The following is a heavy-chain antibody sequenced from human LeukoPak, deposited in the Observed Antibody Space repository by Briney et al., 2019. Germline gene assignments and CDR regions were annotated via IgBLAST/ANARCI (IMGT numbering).Heavy chain of an antibody. Sequence: GGSLRLSCAASGFTFDDYAMHWDRQAPGKGLEWVSGISWNSGSIGYADSVKGRFTISRDNAKNSLYLQMNSLRAEDTALYYCAKDIATGNRLYYFDYWGQGTLVTVSS. J-gene: IGHJ4*02. CDR2: ISWNSGSI. CDR1: GFTFDDYA. CDR3: AKDIATGNRLYYFDY. V-gene: IGHV3-9*01. D-gene: IGHD1-14*01.